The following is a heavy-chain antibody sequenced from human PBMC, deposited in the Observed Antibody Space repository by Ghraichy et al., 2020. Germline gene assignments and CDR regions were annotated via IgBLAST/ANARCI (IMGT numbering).Heavy chain of an antibody. CDR2: IYYSGST. CDR1: GGSISSYY. J-gene: IGHJ6*02. Sequence: TLSLTCTVSGGSISSYYWSWIRQPPGKALEWIGYIYYSGSTNYNSSLKSRVTISVDTSKKQFSLNLSSVTAADTAVYYCARSRPPRNHYYYYYMDVWGQGTTVTVSS. CDR3: ARSRPPRNHYYYYYMDV. V-gene: IGHV4-59*03.